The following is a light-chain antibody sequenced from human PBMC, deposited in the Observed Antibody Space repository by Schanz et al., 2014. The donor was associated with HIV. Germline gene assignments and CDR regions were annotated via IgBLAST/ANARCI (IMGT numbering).Light chain of an antibody. CDR1: QSVNTN. CDR2: DAS. J-gene: IGKJ2*01. Sequence: EIVLTQSPATLSVSPGERATLSCRASQSVNTNLAWYQQKPGQAPRLLIYDASNRATGIPARFSGSGSGTEFTLTISSLQPGDFATYYCLQYNDDVYTFGQGTKLEIK. V-gene: IGKV3D-15*01. CDR3: LQYNDDVYT.